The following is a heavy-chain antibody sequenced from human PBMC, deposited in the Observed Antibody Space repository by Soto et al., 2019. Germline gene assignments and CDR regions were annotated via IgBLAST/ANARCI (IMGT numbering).Heavy chain of an antibody. J-gene: IGHJ6*02. CDR3: ARGLVTQTYAYYYYGMDV. D-gene: IGHD5-18*01. V-gene: IGHV3-21*01. CDR2: ISSSSSYI. CDR1: GGSFSGYY. Sequence: VQLQQWGAGLLKPSETLSLTCAVYGGSFSGYYWSWIRQPPGKGLEWVSSISSSSSYIYYADSVKGRFTISRDNAKNSLYLQMNSLRAEDTAVYYCARGLVTQTYAYYYYGMDVWGQGTTVTVSS.